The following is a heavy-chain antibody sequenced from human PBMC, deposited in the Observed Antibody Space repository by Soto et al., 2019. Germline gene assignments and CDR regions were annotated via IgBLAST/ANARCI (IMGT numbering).Heavy chain of an antibody. CDR1: GGSISSGGYY. CDR3: ARGHILTGYYASYFDY. V-gene: IGHV4-31*03. CDR2: IYYSGST. D-gene: IGHD3-9*01. J-gene: IGHJ4*02. Sequence: SETLSLTCTVSGGSISSGGYYWSWIRQHPGKGLEWIGYIYYSGSTYYNPSLKSRVTISVDTSKNQFSLKLSSVTAADTAVYYCARGHILTGYYASYFDYWGQGTLVTVSS.